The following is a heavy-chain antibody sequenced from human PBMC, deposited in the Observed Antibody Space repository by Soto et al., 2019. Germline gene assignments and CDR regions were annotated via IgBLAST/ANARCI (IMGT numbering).Heavy chain of an antibody. CDR2: INHSGST. V-gene: IGHV4-34*01. J-gene: IGHJ5*02. CDR1: GGSFSGYY. CDR3: ASGPIAARPTWFDP. Sequence: QVQLQQWGAGLLKPSETLSLTCAVYGGSFSGYYWSWIRQPPGKGLEWIGEINHSGSTNYNPSLTSRVTISVDTSKNQFSLKLSSVTAADTAVYYCASGPIAARPTWFDPWGQGTLVTVSS. D-gene: IGHD6-6*01.